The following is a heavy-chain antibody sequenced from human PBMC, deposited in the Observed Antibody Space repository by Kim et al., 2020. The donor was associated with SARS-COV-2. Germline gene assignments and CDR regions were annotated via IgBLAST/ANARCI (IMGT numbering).Heavy chain of an antibody. CDR3: TRVNPIAGGWYDAF. CDR2: IRSKSNSYAT. Sequence: GGSLRLSCAASGFTLSGSTVHWVRQASGKGLERVGRIRSKSNSYATAYAASVKNRFTISRDDSKNTAYLQMNSLKTEDTAVYYCTRVNPIAGGWYDAF. J-gene: IGHJ3*01. V-gene: IGHV3-73*01. CDR1: GFTLSGST. D-gene: IGHD6-19*01.